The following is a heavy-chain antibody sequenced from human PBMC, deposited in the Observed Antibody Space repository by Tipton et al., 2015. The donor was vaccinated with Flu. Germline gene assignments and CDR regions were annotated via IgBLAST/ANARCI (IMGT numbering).Heavy chain of an antibody. V-gene: IGHV4-31*03. CDR2: IYHSGST. D-gene: IGHD5-24*01. CDR1: GASISSGGYY. Sequence: TLSLICSVSGASISSGGYYWSWIRQHPGKGLEWLGYIYHSGSTYYNPSLKSRVTISVDTSNNQFSLKLRSVTAADTAVYYCARDVDGYNGHDYWGQGALVTVSS. J-gene: IGHJ4*02. CDR3: ARDVDGYNGHDY.